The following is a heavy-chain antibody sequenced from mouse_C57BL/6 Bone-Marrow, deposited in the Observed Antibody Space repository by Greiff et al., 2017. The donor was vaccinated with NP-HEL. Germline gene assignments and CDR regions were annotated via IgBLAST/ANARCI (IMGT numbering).Heavy chain of an antibody. Sequence: VQLQQSGPVLVKPGASVKMSCKASGYTFTDYYMNWVKQSHGKSLEWIGVINPYNGGTSYNQKFKGKATLTVDKSSSTAYMELNSLTSEDSAVYYCARGDGPRYAYWGQGTLVTVSA. CDR1: GYTFTDYY. D-gene: IGHD2-3*01. CDR3: ARGDGPRYAY. CDR2: INPYNGGT. J-gene: IGHJ3*01. V-gene: IGHV1-19*01.